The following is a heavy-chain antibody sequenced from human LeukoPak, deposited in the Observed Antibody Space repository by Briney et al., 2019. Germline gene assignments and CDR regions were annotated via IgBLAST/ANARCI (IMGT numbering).Heavy chain of an antibody. D-gene: IGHD1-26*01. CDR3: ARDGGYIVGATYFGP. Sequence: GGSLRLSCAASGFTVSSNYMSWVRQAPGKGLEWVSVIYSGGSTYYADSVKGRFTISRDNSKNTLYLQMNSLRAEDTAVYYCARDGGYIVGATYFGPWGQGTLVTVSS. J-gene: IGHJ5*02. CDR1: GFTVSSNY. CDR2: IYSGGST. V-gene: IGHV3-53*01.